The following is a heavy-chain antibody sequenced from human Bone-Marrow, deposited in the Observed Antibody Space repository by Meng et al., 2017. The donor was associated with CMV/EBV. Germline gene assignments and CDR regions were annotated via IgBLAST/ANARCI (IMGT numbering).Heavy chain of an antibody. Sequence: ASVKVSCKASGYTFTTYGVTWVRQAPGQGLEWMGWISPYNRKTNYTQRLQGRVTMTADTSSRTAYMELRSLRSEDTAVYYCARGKGKLERHYYYGMDVWGQGPTVTVSS. CDR3: ARGKGKLERHYYYGMDV. CDR1: GYTFTTYG. D-gene: IGHD1-1*01. V-gene: IGHV1-18*01. J-gene: IGHJ6*02. CDR2: ISPYNRKT.